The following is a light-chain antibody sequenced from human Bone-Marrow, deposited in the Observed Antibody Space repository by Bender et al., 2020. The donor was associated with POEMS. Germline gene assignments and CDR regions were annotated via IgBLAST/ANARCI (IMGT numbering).Light chain of an antibody. Sequence: QSVLTQPPSASGTPGQRVTISCSGSNSNIGTNAVNWYQQFPGTAPKLLIYSDNQRPSGVPDRFYALKSGTSASLAISGLQSEDEADYYCAAWDAVLRGGVFGGGTKLTVL. CDR1: NSNIGTNA. J-gene: IGLJ3*02. CDR3: AAWDAVLRGGV. CDR2: SDN. V-gene: IGLV1-44*01.